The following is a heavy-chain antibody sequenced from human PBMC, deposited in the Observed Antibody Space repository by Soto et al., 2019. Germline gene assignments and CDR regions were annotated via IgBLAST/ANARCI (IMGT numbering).Heavy chain of an antibody. CDR3: AKGIVPAATHHYYGMDV. J-gene: IGHJ6*02. CDR2: IDPSDSYT. D-gene: IGHD2-2*01. CDR1: GYSFTSYW. V-gene: IGHV5-10-1*04. Sequence: GESLKISCKGSGYSFTSYWISWVRQMPGKGLEWMGRIDPSDSYTNYSPSFQGQVTISADKSISTAYLQWSSLKASDTAMYYCAKGIVPAATHHYYGMDVWGQGTTVTVSS.